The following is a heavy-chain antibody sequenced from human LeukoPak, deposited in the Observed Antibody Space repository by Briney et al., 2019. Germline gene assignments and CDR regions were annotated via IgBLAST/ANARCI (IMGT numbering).Heavy chain of an antibody. CDR2: MNPNSGNT. D-gene: IGHD1-7*01. CDR3: ARVRWWNYEKYFDL. J-gene: IGHJ2*01. CDR1: GYTFTSYD. Sequence: GASVKVSCKASGYTFTSYDINWVRQATGQGLEWMGWMNPNSGNTGYAQKFQGRVTITRNTSISTAYMELSSLRSEDTAVYYCARVRWWNYEKYFDLWGRGTLVTVSS. V-gene: IGHV1-8*03.